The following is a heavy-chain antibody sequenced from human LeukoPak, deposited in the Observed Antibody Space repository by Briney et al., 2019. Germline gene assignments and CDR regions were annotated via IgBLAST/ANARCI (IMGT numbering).Heavy chain of an antibody. D-gene: IGHD6-19*01. CDR3: ARDKQWLAIDDAFDI. Sequence: SETLSLTCTVSGYSISSGYYWGWIRQPPGKGLEWIGSIYHSGSTNYNPSLKSRVTISVDTSKNQFSLKLSSVTAADTAVYYCARDKQWLAIDDAFDIWGQGTMVTVSS. CDR1: GYSISSGYY. CDR2: IYHSGST. V-gene: IGHV4-38-2*02. J-gene: IGHJ3*02.